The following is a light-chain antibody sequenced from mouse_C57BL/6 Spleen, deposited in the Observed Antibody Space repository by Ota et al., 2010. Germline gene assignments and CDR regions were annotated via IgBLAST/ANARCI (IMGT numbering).Light chain of an antibody. V-gene: IGKV8-19*01. J-gene: IGKJ5*01. CDR2: W. Sequence: SLDCDSRSRRYTMSCQVSXSLLTVESKKLLDLVPAEPGQPPKLLIYWHHWIWVPDRFTGSGSGTDFTLTISSVQAEDLAVYYCQNDYSYPLTFGAGTKLELK. CDR1: XSLLTVESKKL. CDR3: QNDYSYPLT.